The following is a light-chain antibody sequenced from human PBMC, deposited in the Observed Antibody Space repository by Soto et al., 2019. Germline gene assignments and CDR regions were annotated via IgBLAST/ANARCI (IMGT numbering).Light chain of an antibody. J-gene: IGLJ2*01. CDR3: QSENSNNHVV. CDR2: EDD. CDR1: SGNIASNS. V-gene: IGLV6-57*04. Sequence: NFMLTQPHSVSESPGKTVTISCTRSSGNIASNSVHWYQQRPGSVPTTVIYEDDQRPSGVPDRFSGSIDSSSNSASPIISGLKTEGEADYYCQSENSNNHVVLGGGTKLTVL.